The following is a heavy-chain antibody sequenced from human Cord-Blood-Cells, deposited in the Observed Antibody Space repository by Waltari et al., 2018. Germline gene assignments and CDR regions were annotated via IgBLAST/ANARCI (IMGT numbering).Heavy chain of an antibody. CDR1: GGSISSSSYY. D-gene: IGHD6-19*01. Sequence: QLQLQESGPGLVKPSETLSLTCTGSGGSISSSSYYWGWLRQPPGKGLEWIGSIYYSGSTYYNPSLKSRVTISVDTSKNQFSLKLSSVTATDTAVYYCAAGIAVAVWYFDLWGRGTLVTVSS. V-gene: IGHV4-39*01. CDR3: AAGIAVAVWYFDL. CDR2: IYYSGST. J-gene: IGHJ2*01.